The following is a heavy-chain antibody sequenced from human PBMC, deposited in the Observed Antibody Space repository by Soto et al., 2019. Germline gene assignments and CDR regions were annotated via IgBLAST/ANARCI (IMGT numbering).Heavy chain of an antibody. D-gene: IGHD4-17*01. CDR3: ARTPDYGGNSHYYYGMDV. Sequence: GASVKVSCKASGGTFSSYTISWVRQAPGQGLEWMGRIIPILGIANYAQKFQGRVTITADKSTSTAYMELSSLRSEDTAVYYCARTPDYGGNSHYYYGMDVWGQGTTVTVSS. V-gene: IGHV1-69*02. CDR2: IIPILGIA. J-gene: IGHJ6*02. CDR1: GGTFSSYT.